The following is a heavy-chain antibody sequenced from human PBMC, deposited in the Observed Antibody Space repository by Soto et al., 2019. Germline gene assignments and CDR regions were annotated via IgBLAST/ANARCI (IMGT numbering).Heavy chain of an antibody. CDR1: GGSFSGYY. CDR2: INHRGST. CDR3: ARGRSYCSSTSCYAGILVRFDY. D-gene: IGHD2-2*01. J-gene: IGHJ4*02. Sequence: QVQLQQWGAGLLKPSETLSLTCAVYGGSFSGYYWSWIRQPPGKGLEWIGEINHRGSTKYNPSLKSRVTISVDTSKNQFSLKLSSVTAADTAVYYCARGRSYCSSTSCYAGILVRFDYWGQGTLVTVSS. V-gene: IGHV4-34*01.